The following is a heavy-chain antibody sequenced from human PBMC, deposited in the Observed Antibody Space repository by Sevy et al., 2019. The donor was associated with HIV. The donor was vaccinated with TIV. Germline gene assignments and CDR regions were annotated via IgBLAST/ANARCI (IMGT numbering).Heavy chain of an antibody. D-gene: IGHD3-10*01. CDR1: GFTFRSYE. Sequence: GGSLRLSCEGSGFTFRSYEMNWVRQAPGKGLEWVSSISSSSSYIYYGDSAKGRFTISRDNAKNSLYMQMNSLRAEDTAAYYCARDRDGSGSSGGYGMDVWGQGTTVTVSS. CDR3: ARDRDGSGSSGGYGMDV. CDR2: ISSSSSYI. J-gene: IGHJ6*02. V-gene: IGHV3-21*01.